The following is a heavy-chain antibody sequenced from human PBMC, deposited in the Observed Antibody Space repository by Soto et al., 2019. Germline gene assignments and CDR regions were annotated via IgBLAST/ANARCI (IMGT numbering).Heavy chain of an antibody. J-gene: IGHJ4*02. V-gene: IGHV3-15*01. CDR3: TTEDFLVVVVAAAFDY. Sequence: EVQLVESGGGLVKPGGSLRLSCAASGFTFSNAWMSWVRQAPGKGLEWVGRIKSKTDGGTTDYAAPVKGRFTISRDDSKNTLYLQMNSLKTEDTAVYYCTTEDFLVVVVAAAFDYWGQGTLVTVSS. CDR1: GFTFSNAW. CDR2: IKSKTDGGTT. D-gene: IGHD2-15*01.